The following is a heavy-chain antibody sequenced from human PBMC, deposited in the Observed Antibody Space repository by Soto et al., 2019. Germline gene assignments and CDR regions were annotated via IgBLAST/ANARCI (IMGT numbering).Heavy chain of an antibody. CDR3: AKVYCSGGSCYSPYYYYYMDV. D-gene: IGHD2-15*01. CDR1: GFTFNSYS. J-gene: IGHJ6*03. V-gene: IGHV3-21*01. CDR2: ITNGGSHM. Sequence: GGSLRLSCAASGFTFNSYSMNWVRQAPGKGLEWVSSITNGGSHMFYADSVKGRFTISRDNSKNTLYLQMNSLRAEDTAVYYCAKVYCSGGSCYSPYYYYYMDVWGKGTTVTVSS.